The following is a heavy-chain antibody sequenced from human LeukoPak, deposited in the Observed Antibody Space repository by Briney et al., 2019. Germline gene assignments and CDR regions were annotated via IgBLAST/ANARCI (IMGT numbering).Heavy chain of an antibody. Sequence: PGRSLRLSCAASGFILSSYAMHWVRQAPGKGLEWVAVISYDGTNKYYADSVKGRFTISRDNSKNTLYLQMNSLRPEDTAVYYCASSTLAAAVPFDYWGQGTLVTVSS. V-gene: IGHV3-30-3*01. J-gene: IGHJ4*02. D-gene: IGHD6-13*01. CDR3: ASSTLAAAVPFDY. CDR2: ISYDGTNK. CDR1: GFILSSYA.